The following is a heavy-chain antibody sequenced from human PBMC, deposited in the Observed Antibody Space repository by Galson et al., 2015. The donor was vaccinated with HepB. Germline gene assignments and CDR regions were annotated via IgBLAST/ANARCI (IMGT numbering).Heavy chain of an antibody. CDR2: IYGNDDK. D-gene: IGHD6-13*01. CDR3: VHRLGSSRQGLFDS. CDR1: GFSLSTNAVG. J-gene: IGHJ4*02. V-gene: IGHV2-5*01. Sequence: PALVKPTQTLTLTCTFSGFSLSTNAVGVGWIRQPPGKAPEWLSLIYGNDDKHYSPSLKSRLSITKDTSRNQVVLTMTKMDPVDTATYYCVHRLGSSRQGLFDSWGQGTLVTVSS.